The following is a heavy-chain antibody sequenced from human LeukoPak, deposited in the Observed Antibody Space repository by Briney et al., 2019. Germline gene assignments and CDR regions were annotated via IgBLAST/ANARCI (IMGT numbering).Heavy chain of an antibody. CDR3: ARDQGYCGSTGCIRWHDY. V-gene: IGHV3-48*01. D-gene: IGHD2-2*01. CDR1: GFTFNYFS. CDR2: ISNTGDTI. Sequence: GGSLRLSCAASGFTFNYFSMNWVRQAPGKGLEWLLYISNTGDTIYYADSVKGRFAIARDNAKDTLYLQMSGLRAEDTAVYYCARDQGYCGSTGCIRWHDYWGQGTLVTISS. J-gene: IGHJ4*02.